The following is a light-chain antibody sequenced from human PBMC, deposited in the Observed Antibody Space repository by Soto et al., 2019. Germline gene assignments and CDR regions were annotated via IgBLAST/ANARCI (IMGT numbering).Light chain of an antibody. Sequence: QAVVTQEPSLTVSPGGTVTLTCASSTGTVTSAFRPNWFQQKPGHPPRPLIFSTSNKHSWTPARFSGSLLGGKAALTLSGVQPEDEADYFCLLYYVHAQRWVFGGGTKVTVL. CDR3: LLYYVHAQRWV. J-gene: IGLJ3*02. CDR1: TGTVTSAFR. CDR2: STS. V-gene: IGLV7-43*01.